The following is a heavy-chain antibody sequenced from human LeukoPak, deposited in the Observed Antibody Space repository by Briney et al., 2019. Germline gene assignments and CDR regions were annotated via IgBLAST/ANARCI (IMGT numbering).Heavy chain of an antibody. CDR1: GGTFSSYA. J-gene: IGHJ3*02. CDR3: ARQGSTWVQAFDI. D-gene: IGHD4/OR15-4a*01. CDR2: IIPILGIA. Sequence: SVKVSCKASGGTFSSYAISWVRQAPGQGLEWMGRIIPILGIANYAQKFQGRVTITADKSTSTAYMELSSLKASDTAMYYCARQGSTWVQAFDIWGQGTMVTVSS. V-gene: IGHV1-69*04.